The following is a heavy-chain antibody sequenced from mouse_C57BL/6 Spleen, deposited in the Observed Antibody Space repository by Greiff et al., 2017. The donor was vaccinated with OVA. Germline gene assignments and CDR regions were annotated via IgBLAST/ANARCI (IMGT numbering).Heavy chain of an antibody. CDR3: ARREDSSGYVAMDY. V-gene: IGHV1-69*01. J-gene: IGHJ4*01. CDR1: GYTFTSYW. Sequence: VKLQQPGAELVMPGASVKLSCKASGYTFTSYWMHWVKQRPGQGLEWIGEIDPSDSYTNYNQKFKGKSTLTVDKSSSTAYMQLSSLTSEDSAVYYCARREDSSGYVAMDYWGQGTSVTVSS. CDR2: IDPSDSYT. D-gene: IGHD3-2*02.